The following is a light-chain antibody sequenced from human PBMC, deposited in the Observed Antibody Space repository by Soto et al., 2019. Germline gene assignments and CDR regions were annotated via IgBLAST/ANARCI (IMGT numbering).Light chain of an antibody. V-gene: IGKV3D-7*01. CDR1: QSVSSSY. CDR2: GAS. Sequence: EIVLTQSPATLSLSPGERVTLSCRASQSVSSSYLTWYQQKPGQAPSLLIYGASTRATSIPARFSGSGSGTDFTLTISSLLPEDFAVYYCQQDCNLPPTFGQGTKVDIK. CDR3: QQDCNLPPT. J-gene: IGKJ1*01.